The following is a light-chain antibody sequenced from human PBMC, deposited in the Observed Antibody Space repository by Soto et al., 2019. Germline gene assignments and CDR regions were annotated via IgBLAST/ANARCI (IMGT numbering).Light chain of an antibody. CDR3: QAWDRTSGGV. Sequence: SYELTQPPSVSVSPGQTASITCSGDKLGDIFVSWYQQKPGQSPLLVIYQDSTRPSGIPGRFSGSNSGNTATLTISETQTIDEADYYCQAWDRTSGGVFGGGTQVTVL. CDR2: QDS. V-gene: IGLV3-1*01. CDR1: KLGDIF. J-gene: IGLJ3*02.